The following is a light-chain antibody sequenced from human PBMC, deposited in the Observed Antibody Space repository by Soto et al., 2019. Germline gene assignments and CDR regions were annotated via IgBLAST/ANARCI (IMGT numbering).Light chain of an antibody. J-gene: IGLJ1*01. Sequence: QSVRTRPPSVSGALGQGVPFSGIGSGANIEAGYDVHWYQQFPGTAPKLLIYGNNNRPSGVPDRFSGSKSGTSASLAITGLQAEDEADYYCQSYDSSLSEVFGTGTKVTVL. V-gene: IGLV1-40*01. CDR2: GNN. CDR1: GANIEAGYD. CDR3: QSYDSSLSEV.